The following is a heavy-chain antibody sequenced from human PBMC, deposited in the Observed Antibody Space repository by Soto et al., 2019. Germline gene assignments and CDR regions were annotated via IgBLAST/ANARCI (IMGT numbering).Heavy chain of an antibody. Sequence: ASVKVSCKASGYTFTRYYMHWVRQAPGQGLEWMGWINPNSGGTNYAQKFQGRVTMTRDTSISTAYMELSRLRSDDTAVYYCARGGQAVVVVAAPRGDYYGMDVWGQGTTVTVSS. D-gene: IGHD2-15*01. CDR2: INPNSGGT. CDR1: GYTFTRYY. J-gene: IGHJ6*02. V-gene: IGHV1-2*02. CDR3: ARGGQAVVVVAAPRGDYYGMDV.